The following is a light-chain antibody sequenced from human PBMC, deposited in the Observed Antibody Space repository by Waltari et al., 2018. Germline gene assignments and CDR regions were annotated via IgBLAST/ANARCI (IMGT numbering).Light chain of an antibody. Sequence: QSALTQPAPVSGTPGQSITISCTGTNSDVGNYNLVSWYQHHPGEAPKLMICEVIKRPAGVANRFSGSKSSNTASLTSSGLQAEDEADYYCCSYAGSGTYVFGTGTKVTVL. CDR1: NSDVGNYNL. CDR3: CSYAGSGTYV. J-gene: IGLJ1*01. CDR2: EVI. V-gene: IGLV2-23*02.